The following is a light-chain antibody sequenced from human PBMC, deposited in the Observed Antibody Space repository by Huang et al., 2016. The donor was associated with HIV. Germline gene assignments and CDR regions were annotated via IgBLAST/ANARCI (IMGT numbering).Light chain of an antibody. Sequence: DVVMTQSPLSLPVTLGQPASISCRSSQSLLHSDGNTYLILLQQRPGHSPRRLIYKVYNRDSGVPDRFSGSGSGSDFTLRISRVEPEDVGVYYCMQGTHWPLTFGGGTKVEIK. CDR3: MQGTHWPLT. CDR1: QSLLHSDGNTY. CDR2: KVY. J-gene: IGKJ4*01. V-gene: IGKV2-30*02.